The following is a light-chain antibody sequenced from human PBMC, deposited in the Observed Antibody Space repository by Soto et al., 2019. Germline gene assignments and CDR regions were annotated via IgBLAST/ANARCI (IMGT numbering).Light chain of an antibody. CDR3: QQYDSYSRT. V-gene: IGKV1-5*03. CDR1: QSISNW. J-gene: IGKJ1*01. CDR2: KAS. Sequence: IQMTRSPSTLCADAGDRVIITCRASQSISNWLAWHQQKPGKAPKLLIYKASTLESGVPSRFSGSGSGTEFTLTISSLQPDDFATYYCQQYDSYSRTFGQGTKVDIK.